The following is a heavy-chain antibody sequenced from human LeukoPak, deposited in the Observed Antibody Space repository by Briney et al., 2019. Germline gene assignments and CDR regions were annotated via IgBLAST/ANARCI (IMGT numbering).Heavy chain of an antibody. Sequence: PGGSLRLSCAASGFTFSDYYMSWIRQAPGKGLEWVSYISSSSSYTNYADSVKGRFTISRDNAKNSLYLQMNSLRAADTAVYYCAKGPGYSYYSGMDVWGQGTTVTVSS. CDR2: ISSSSSYT. J-gene: IGHJ6*02. V-gene: IGHV3-11*05. D-gene: IGHD5-18*01. CDR1: GFTFSDYY. CDR3: AKGPGYSYYSGMDV.